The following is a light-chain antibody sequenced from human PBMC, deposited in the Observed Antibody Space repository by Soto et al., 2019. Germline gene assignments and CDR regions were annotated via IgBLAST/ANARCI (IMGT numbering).Light chain of an antibody. V-gene: IGKV3-20*01. Sequence: EVVLTQSPGTLSLSPGERANLSCRASQSVSSNYLAWYQQKPGQAPRLLIYGASSRATGIPDRFSGSGSGTDFTLTISRLGPADVAVYYCQQYGSSPVAFGRGTKLEIK. CDR2: GAS. J-gene: IGKJ2*01. CDR1: QSVSSNY. CDR3: QQYGSSPVA.